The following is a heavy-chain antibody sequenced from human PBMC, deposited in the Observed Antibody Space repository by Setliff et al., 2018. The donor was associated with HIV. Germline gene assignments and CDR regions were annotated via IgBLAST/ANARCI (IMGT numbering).Heavy chain of an antibody. CDR1: GGSISSSSYY. CDR2: IYYSGGT. D-gene: IGHD3-9*01. Sequence: PSETLSLTCTVSGGSISSSSYYWGWIRQPPGKGLEWIGSIYYSGGTYYNPSLKSRVTISVDTSKNQFSLKLSSVTAADTAVYYCARHYDILTGYYFFDYWGQGTLVTVSS. J-gene: IGHJ4*02. V-gene: IGHV4-39*01. CDR3: ARHYDILTGYYFFDY.